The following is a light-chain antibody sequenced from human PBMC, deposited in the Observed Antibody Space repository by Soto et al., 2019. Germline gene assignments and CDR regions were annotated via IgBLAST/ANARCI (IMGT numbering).Light chain of an antibody. J-gene: IGLJ1*01. CDR2: DVT. Sequence: QSALTQPRSVSGSPGQSVTISCTGTSSDVGGYNYVSWYQQYPGKAPKFMIYDVTKRPSGVPDRFSGSKSGNTASLTITGLQAEDEADYYCQSYDSSLSGYVFGTGTKLTVL. V-gene: IGLV2-11*01. CDR3: QSYDSSLSGYV. CDR1: SSDVGGYNY.